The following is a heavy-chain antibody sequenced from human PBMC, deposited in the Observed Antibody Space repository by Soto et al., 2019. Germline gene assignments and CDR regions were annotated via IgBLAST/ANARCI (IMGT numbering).Heavy chain of an antibody. CDR1: GYTFTSYY. CDR3: ASLDYYYGMDV. J-gene: IGHJ6*02. V-gene: IGHV1-46*03. CDR2: INPSGGST. Sequence: ASVKVSCKASGYTFTSYYVHWVRQAPGQGLEWMGIINPSGGSTSYAQKFQGRVTMTRDTSTSTVYMELSSLRSEDTAVYYCASLDYYYGMDVWGQGTTVTVSS.